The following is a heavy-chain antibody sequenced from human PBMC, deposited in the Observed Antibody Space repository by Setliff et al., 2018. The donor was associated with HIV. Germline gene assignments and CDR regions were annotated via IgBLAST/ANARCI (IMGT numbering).Heavy chain of an antibody. V-gene: IGHV1-18*01. CDR3: ARVSRSGWFFDW. D-gene: IGHD6-19*01. J-gene: IGHJ4*02. Sequence: GASVKVSCKASGYNFSSNGISWVRQAPGQGLEWMGWICSYNGNTKYAQKVQDRVTMTKDTSTSTAYMELRSLRSDDTAVYYCARVSRSGWFFDWWGQGSLVTVSS. CDR1: GYNFSSNG. CDR2: ICSYNGNT.